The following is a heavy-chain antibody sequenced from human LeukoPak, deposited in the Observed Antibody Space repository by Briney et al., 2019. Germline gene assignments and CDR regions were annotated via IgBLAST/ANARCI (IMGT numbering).Heavy chain of an antibody. D-gene: IGHD3-10*01. V-gene: IGHV3-48*03. J-gene: IGHJ4*02. CDR1: GFTFSSYE. Sequence: PGGSLRLSCAASGFTFSSYEMNWVRQAPGKGLEGVSYISSSGSTIYYADSVKGRFTISRDNAKNSLYLQMNSLRAEDTAVYYCAKDGLGRSGSYSYDSYWGQGTLVTVSS. CDR3: AKDGLGRSGSYSYDSY. CDR2: ISSSGSTI.